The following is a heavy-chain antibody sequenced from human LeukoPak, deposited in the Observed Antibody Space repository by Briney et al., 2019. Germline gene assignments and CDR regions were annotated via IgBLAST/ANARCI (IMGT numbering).Heavy chain of an antibody. Sequence: PSETLSLTCTVSGGSISSGSYYWSWIRQPAGKGLEWIGRIYTSGSTNYNPSLKSRVTISVDTSKNQFSLKLSSVTAADTAVYYCARERPYYDSSGYYTDYWGQGTLVTVSS. V-gene: IGHV4-61*02. CDR3: ARERPYYDSSGYYTDY. D-gene: IGHD3-22*01. J-gene: IGHJ4*02. CDR1: GGSISSGSYY. CDR2: IYTSGST.